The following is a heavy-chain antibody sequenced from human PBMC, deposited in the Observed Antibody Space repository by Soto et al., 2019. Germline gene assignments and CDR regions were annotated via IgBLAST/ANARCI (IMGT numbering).Heavy chain of an antibody. CDR1: GFTFSNAW. D-gene: IGHD6-19*01. J-gene: IGHJ4*02. CDR3: STYPQSVYGSDWSYYFDD. Sequence: GGSLRLSCAASGFTFSNAWMSWVRQAPGKGLEWVGRIKSKTDGGTTDYAAPVKGRFTLSRVDSKNSLYLPLNRLKTEETAVSYCSTYPQSVYGSDWSYYFDDWGQGTLVTVSS. V-gene: IGHV3-15*01. CDR2: IKSKTDGGTT.